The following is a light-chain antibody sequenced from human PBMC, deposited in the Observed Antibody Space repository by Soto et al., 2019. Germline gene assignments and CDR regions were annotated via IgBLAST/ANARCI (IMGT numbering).Light chain of an antibody. CDR2: DAS. V-gene: IGKV3-11*01. CDR3: QQRNVWPPIT. J-gene: IGKJ5*01. CDR1: QSIRTS. Sequence: EIVMTQSPATLSVSPWGRATLSCRASQSIRTSLAWYQQKPGQAPRLVIFDASNRANGVPARFGGSGSGTDFTLTINSLEPEDFAVYYCQQRNVWPPITFGQGTRLEIK.